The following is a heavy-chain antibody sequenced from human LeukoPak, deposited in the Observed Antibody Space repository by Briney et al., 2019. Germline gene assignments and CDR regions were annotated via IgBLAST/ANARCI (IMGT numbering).Heavy chain of an antibody. V-gene: IGHV3-23*01. CDR1: GFTFSIYA. CDR3: AKESGGSSWYYYYMDV. J-gene: IGHJ6*03. CDR2: ISGSGGST. D-gene: IGHD6-13*01. Sequence: GGSLTLSCAACGFTFSIYAMSCARQARGKGLEWVSAISGSGGSTYYADYVKGRFTISRDNSKNTLYLQMNSLRAEDTAVYYCAKESGGSSWYYYYMDVWGKGTTVTVSS.